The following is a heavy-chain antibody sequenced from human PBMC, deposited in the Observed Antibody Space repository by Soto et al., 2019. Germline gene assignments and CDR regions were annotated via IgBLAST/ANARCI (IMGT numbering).Heavy chain of an antibody. J-gene: IGHJ5*02. CDR1: GYAFASYG. CDR3: ARDHPIWFDP. V-gene: IGHV1-18*01. CDR2: ISPHNGNT. Sequence: VKVSCKASGYAFASYGINWVRQAPGQGLEWMGWISPHNGNTKYEQNFQGRVTMTTDTSTSTAYMELRSLRSDDTAVYYCARDHPIWFDPWGQGTLVTVSS.